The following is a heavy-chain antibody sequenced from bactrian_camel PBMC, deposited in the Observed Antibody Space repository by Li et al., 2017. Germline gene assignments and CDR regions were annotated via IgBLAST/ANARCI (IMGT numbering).Heavy chain of an antibody. J-gene: IGHJ4*01. Sequence: HVQLVESGGGSVQAGGSLRLSCAASGLTFSMACMGWFRQAPGKEREGVAAMDSDGSTIYADSVNGRFTISKDSAKNTLYLQMDSLKVDDTAMYYRAADMFLRPCREFKGATKYWVRGPRSPSP. CDR1: GLTFSMAC. CDR2: MDSDGST. V-gene: IGHV3S53*01.